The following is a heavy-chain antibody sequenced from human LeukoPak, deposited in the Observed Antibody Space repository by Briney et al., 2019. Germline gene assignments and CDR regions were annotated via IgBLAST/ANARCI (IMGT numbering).Heavy chain of an antibody. CDR2: IRQDGAER. V-gene: IGHV3-7*01. Sequence: GGSLRLSCAASGFTFSNHWMSWVRQAPGKGLEWVANIRQDGAERYYVDSAKGRFTISRDNAKNSVYLEMNSLRVEDTAVYYCASSFYCSSTSCYVGENWFDPWGQGTLVTVSS. CDR3: ASSFYCSSTSCYVGENWFDP. CDR1: GFTFSNHW. D-gene: IGHD2-2*01. J-gene: IGHJ5*02.